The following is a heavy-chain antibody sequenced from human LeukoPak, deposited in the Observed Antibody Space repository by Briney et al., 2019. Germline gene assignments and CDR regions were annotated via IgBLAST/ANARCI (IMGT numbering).Heavy chain of an antibody. CDR2: INHSGST. V-gene: IGHV4-34*01. J-gene: IGHJ4*02. CDR1: GESFRGYY. CDR3: ARVLSWGTSPDY. Sequence: PSESLSLTCAISGESFRGYYWSSIRQPPGKRLEWIGEINHSGSTNYNPSLKSRVTISVDTSKNQFSLKLSSVTAADTALYYCARVLSWGTSPDYWGQGTLVTVSS. D-gene: IGHD3-9*01.